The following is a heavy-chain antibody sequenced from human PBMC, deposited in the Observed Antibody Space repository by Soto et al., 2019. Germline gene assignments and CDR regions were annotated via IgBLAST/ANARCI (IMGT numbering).Heavy chain of an antibody. V-gene: IGHV1-69*08. Sequence: QVQLVQSGAAVKKPGSSVKVSCKASGGTFSSYTISWVRQAPGQGLEWMGRIIPILGIANYAQKFQGRVTITADKSTSTAYMELSSLRSEDTAVYYCARDRYYGSGSRFDYWGQGTLVTVSS. J-gene: IGHJ4*02. D-gene: IGHD3-10*01. CDR2: IIPILGIA. CDR1: GGTFSSYT. CDR3: ARDRYYGSGSRFDY.